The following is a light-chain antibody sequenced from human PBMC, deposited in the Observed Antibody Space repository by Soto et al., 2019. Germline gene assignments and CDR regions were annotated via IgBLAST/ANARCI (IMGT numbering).Light chain of an antibody. CDR2: EVY. CDR3: SSYVGTNSYV. Sequence: QSVLTQPPSASGSPLQSVTISCTGTSSDVGGYNYVSWYQQHPGKAPKLIIYEVYKRPSGVPDRFSGSKSGNTAALTVSGLQAEDEADYYCSSYVGTNSYVFGTGTKVTVL. CDR1: SSDVGGYNY. V-gene: IGLV2-8*01. J-gene: IGLJ1*01.